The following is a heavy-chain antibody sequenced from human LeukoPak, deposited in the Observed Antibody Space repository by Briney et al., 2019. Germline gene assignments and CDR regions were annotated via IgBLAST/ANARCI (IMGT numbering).Heavy chain of an antibody. CDR2: IKPEGSEK. CDR3: ASYHLVATFDP. Sequence: GGSLRLSCAASGFPFSSYWMSWVRQAPGEGLEWVANIKPEGSEKNYVDSGKGRFTISRDNAKNSLFLQMNSLRAEDTAVYYCASYHLVATFDPWGQGTLVTVSS. D-gene: IGHD2-15*01. V-gene: IGHV3-7*01. CDR1: GFPFSSYW. J-gene: IGHJ5*02.